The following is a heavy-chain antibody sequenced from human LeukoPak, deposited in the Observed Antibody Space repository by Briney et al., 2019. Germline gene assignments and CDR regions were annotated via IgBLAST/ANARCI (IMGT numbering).Heavy chain of an antibody. CDR1: GYTFTSYG. V-gene: IGHV1-18*01. Sequence: GASVKVSCKASGYTFTSYGISWVRQAPGQGLEWMGWISAYNGNTNYAQKLHGRVTMTTDTSTSTAYMELRSLSCDDTAVYYCARDPVVRGVSNFDYWGQGTLVTVSS. J-gene: IGHJ4*02. CDR2: ISAYNGNT. D-gene: IGHD3-10*01. CDR3: ARDPVVRGVSNFDY.